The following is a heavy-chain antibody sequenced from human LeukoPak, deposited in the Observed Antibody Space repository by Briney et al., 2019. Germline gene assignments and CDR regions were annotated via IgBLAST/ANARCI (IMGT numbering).Heavy chain of an antibody. D-gene: IGHD3-22*01. J-gene: IGHJ4*02. Sequence: PSQTLSLTCTVSGASFNTDDQCRNWIRQRPGKGLEWIGSIHPSGILYNNPSLESRVTMSRDTSKNQFSLNLNSVTAADTAVYFCSRGLDSRKLGYWGQGILVTVSS. CDR2: IHPSGIL. V-gene: IGHV4-31*03. CDR3: SRGLDSRKLGY. CDR1: GASFNTDDQC.